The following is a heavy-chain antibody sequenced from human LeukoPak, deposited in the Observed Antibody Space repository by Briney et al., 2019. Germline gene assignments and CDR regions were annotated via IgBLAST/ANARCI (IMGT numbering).Heavy chain of an antibody. J-gene: IGHJ4*02. CDR3: ARDSSGEAAGY. CDR1: GYTFTSYG. D-gene: IGHD2-15*01. Sequence: ASVKVSCKASGYTFTSYGISWVRQAPGQGLEWMGWISAYNGNTNYAQKLQGRVTMTRDTSTSTVYMELSSLRSEDTAVYYCARDSSGEAAGYWGQGTLVTVSS. V-gene: IGHV1-18*01. CDR2: ISAYNGNT.